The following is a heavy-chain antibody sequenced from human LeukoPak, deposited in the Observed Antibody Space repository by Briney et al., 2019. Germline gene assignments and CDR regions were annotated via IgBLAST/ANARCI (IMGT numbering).Heavy chain of an antibody. CDR1: GFTFSGSA. V-gene: IGHV3-73*01. J-gene: IGHJ4*02. CDR2: IRSKANSYAT. Sequence: GGSLKLSCAASGFTFSGSAMHWVRQASGKGLEWVGRIRSKANSYATAYAASVKGRFTISRDDSKNTAYLQMNSLKTEDTAVYYCTREYCSSTSCYNYWGQGTLVTVSS. D-gene: IGHD2-2*02. CDR3: TREYCSSTSCYNY.